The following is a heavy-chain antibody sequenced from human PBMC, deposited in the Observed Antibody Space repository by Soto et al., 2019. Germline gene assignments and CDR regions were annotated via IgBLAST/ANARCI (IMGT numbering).Heavy chain of an antibody. CDR2: ISGSGGST. CDR1: GFTFSSYA. V-gene: IGHV3-23*01. J-gene: IGHJ4*02. CDR3: ANYYGDSLVAEIDY. D-gene: IGHD4-17*01. Sequence: QPGGSLRLSCAASGFTFSSYAMSWVRHAPGKGLEWVSAISGSGGSTYYADSVKGRFTISRDNSKNTLYLQLNSLRAEDTAVYYRANYYGDSLVAEIDYWGQGTLVTVSS.